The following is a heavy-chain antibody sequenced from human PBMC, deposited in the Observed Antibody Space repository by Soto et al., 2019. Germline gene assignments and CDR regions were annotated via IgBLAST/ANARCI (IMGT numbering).Heavy chain of an antibody. CDR1: GYSFTNYW. CDR2: IYPGDSDT. J-gene: IGHJ4*02. D-gene: IGHD3-16*02. CDR3: ARIIAASGTGFDY. V-gene: IGHV5-51*01. Sequence: GESLKISCKASGYSFTNYWIGWVRQMPGKGLEWMGMIYPGDSDTRYSPSFQGQVTISADKSINTAYLQWSSLEASDTAVYYCARIIAASGTGFDYWGQGTLVTVSS.